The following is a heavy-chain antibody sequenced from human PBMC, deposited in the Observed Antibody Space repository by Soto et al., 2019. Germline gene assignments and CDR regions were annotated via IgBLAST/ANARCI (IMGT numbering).Heavy chain of an antibody. CDR1: GFTFSTYA. V-gene: IGHV3-23*01. CDR2: MSGSGGST. J-gene: IGHJ4*02. Sequence: EVQLLESGGGLVQPGGSLRLSCAASGFTFSTYAMSWVRQAPGKGREWVSGMSGSGGSTNYADSVKGRFTISRDNSKNTLYLQMNSLRAEDTAVYYCMNLYSYGSGSYYKWGQGTLVTVSS. D-gene: IGHD3-10*01. CDR3: MNLYSYGSGSYYK.